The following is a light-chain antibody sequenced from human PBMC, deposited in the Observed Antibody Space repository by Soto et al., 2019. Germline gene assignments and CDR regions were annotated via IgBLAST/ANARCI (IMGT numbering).Light chain of an antibody. CDR3: QQYGSYPLT. V-gene: IGKV3-20*01. Sequence: EVVLTQSPGALSLSPGERATLSCRASHSVDSSYFAWYQQRPGQAPRLLIYETSSRATGIPDRFSGSGSGTDFTLTVSRLEPEGFAVYFCQQYGSYPLTFGGGTKVEIK. J-gene: IGKJ4*01. CDR2: ETS. CDR1: HSVDSSY.